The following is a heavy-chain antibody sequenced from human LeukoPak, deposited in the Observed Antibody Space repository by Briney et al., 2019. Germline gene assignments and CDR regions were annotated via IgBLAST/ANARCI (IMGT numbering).Heavy chain of an antibody. CDR1: GYSISSGYY. CDR3: ARGPQLVGYYYIDV. D-gene: IGHD6-13*01. V-gene: IGHV4-38-2*02. J-gene: IGHJ6*03. Sequence: SETLSLTCTVSGYSISSGYYWGWIRQPPGKGLEWIGSIYHSGSTYYNPSLKSRVTLSVDTSKNQFSLKLSSVTAADTAVYYCARGPQLVGYYYIDVWGKGTTVTVSS. CDR2: IYHSGST.